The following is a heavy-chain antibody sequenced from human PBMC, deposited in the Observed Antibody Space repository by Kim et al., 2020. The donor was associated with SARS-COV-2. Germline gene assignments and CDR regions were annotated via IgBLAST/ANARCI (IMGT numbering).Heavy chain of an antibody. Sequence: TNNADSVKGWFTISRDNSTNTLYLQMNSLRAEDTAVYYCAKRALSENFFDYWGQGTLVTVSS. J-gene: IGHJ4*02. CDR3: AKRALSENFFDY. CDR2: T. V-gene: IGHV3-23*01. D-gene: IGHD2-2*01.